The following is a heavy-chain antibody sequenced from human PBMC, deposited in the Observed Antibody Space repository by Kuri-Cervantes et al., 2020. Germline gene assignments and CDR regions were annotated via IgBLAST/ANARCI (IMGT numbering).Heavy chain of an antibody. CDR2: IYSGDT. D-gene: IGHD4-23*01. V-gene: IGHV3-53*01. CDR1: GFTFSSYG. Sequence: ETLSLTCAASGFTFSSYGMHWVRQAPGKGLEWVSIIYSGDTYYTDSVKGRFTISRDDSMNTLYLQMNSLRAEDSAVYYCAREPSGSNAGAVDYWGQGTLVTVSS. CDR3: AREPSGSNAGAVDY. J-gene: IGHJ4*02.